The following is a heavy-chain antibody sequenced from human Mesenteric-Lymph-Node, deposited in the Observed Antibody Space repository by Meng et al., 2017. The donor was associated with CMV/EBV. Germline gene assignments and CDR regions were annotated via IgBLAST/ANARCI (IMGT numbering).Heavy chain of an antibody. CDR1: GFTFSSYG. CDR3: AKDGRGITIFGVVSPRHYYGMDV. V-gene: IGHV3-30*02. D-gene: IGHD3-3*01. Sequence: GESLKISCAASGFTFSSYGMHWVRQAPGKGLEWVAFIRYDGSNTYYADSVKGRFTISRDNSKNTLYLQMNSLRAEDTAVYYCAKDGRGITIFGVVSPRHYYGMDVWGQGTTVTVSS. CDR2: IRYDGSNT. J-gene: IGHJ6*02.